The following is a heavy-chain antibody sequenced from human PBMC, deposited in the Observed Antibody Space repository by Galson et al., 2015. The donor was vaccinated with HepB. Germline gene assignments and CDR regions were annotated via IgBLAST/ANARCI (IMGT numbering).Heavy chain of an antibody. D-gene: IGHD3-10*01. V-gene: IGHV3-11*06. Sequence: SLRLSCAASGFTFSDYYMSWIRQAPGKGLEWVSYISSSSSYTNYADSVKGRFTISRDNAKNSLYLQMNSLRAEDTAVYYCARDRLRIYYGSGNNWFDPWGQGTLVTVSS. J-gene: IGHJ5*02. CDR1: GFTFSDYY. CDR2: ISSSSSYT. CDR3: ARDRLRIYYGSGNNWFDP.